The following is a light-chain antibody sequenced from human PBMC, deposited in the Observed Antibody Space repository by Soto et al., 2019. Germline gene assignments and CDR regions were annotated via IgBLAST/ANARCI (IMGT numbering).Light chain of an antibody. J-gene: IGKJ5*01. V-gene: IGKV3-15*01. CDR1: QSISNS. Sequence: EIVMTQSPATLSVSPGERATLSCRASQSISNSLAWYQHKIGQAPSLLIYDASTRATGIPARFSGSGSGTEFTLTISSLQSEDFAVYFCQQYYNWPMYTFGQGIRLEIK. CDR2: DAS. CDR3: QQYYNWPMYT.